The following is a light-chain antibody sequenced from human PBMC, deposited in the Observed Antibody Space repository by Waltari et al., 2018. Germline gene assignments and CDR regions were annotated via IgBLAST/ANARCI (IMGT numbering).Light chain of an antibody. CDR1: SSNIGRSD. CDR2: ETI. Sequence: QSVLTQPPSVTAAPGQKVTISCAGSSSNIGRSDVSWYQQVPGTAPKLLIFETILRPSGIPDRFSGSKSGTSATLDITGLQTGDEANYYCATWDTSLSAGVFGGGTKLTVL. V-gene: IGLV1-51*02. J-gene: IGLJ3*02. CDR3: ATWDTSLSAGV.